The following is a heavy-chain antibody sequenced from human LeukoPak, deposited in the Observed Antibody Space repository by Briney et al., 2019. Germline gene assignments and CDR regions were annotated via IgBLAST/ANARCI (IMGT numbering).Heavy chain of an antibody. CDR1: GGSFSGYY. CDR3: ARGPPTDYYDSSGFYYVFDY. D-gene: IGHD3-22*01. Sequence: PSETLSLTCAVYGGSFSGYYWSWIRQPPGKGLEGIGEINHSGSTNYNPSLKSRVTISVDTSKNRFSLKLSSVTAADTAVYFCARGPPTDYYDSSGFYYVFDYWGQGTLVTVSS. CDR2: INHSGST. J-gene: IGHJ4*02. V-gene: IGHV4-34*01.